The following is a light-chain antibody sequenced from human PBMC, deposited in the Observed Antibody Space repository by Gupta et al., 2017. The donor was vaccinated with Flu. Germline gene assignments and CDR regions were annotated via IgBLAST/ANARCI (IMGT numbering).Light chain of an antibody. V-gene: IGLV1-51*02. J-gene: IGLJ3*02. CDR2: ENS. CDR3: ATWDSSLIAGV. CDR1: SSNSGKNF. Sequence: SSSNSGKNFVSWYQQHPGTAPKLRIFENSNRPSGIPDRFSGSKSGTSATLGITGLQTGDEADYYCATWDSSLIAGVFGGGTTLTVL.